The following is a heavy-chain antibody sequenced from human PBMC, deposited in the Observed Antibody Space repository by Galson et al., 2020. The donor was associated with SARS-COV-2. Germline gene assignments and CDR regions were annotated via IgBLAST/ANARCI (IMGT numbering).Heavy chain of an antibody. V-gene: IGHV5-10-1*01. J-gene: IGHJ3*02. D-gene: IGHD6-19*01. Sequence: GESPKISCKGSGYSFTTYWISWVRLMPGKGLEWLGRINPSDSYTNYNPSFQGHVSISADKSTTTAYLQWSSLRASDTAMYYCARHGAPWDSSGWVDTWGQGTMVTV. CDR1: GYSFTTYW. CDR2: INPSDSYT. CDR3: ARHGAPWDSSGWVDT.